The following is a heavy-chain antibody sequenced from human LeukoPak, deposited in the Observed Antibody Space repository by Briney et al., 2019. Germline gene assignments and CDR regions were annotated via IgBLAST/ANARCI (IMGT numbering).Heavy chain of an antibody. CDR2: IYSGGST. D-gene: IGHD4-17*01. J-gene: IGHJ6*02. CDR3: ALMGTVTLSRMDV. V-gene: IGHV3-66*01. Sequence: PGGSLRLSCAASGFTVSSNYMSWVRQAPGKGLEWVSVIYSGGSTYYADSVKGRFTISRDNSKNTMYLQMNSLRAEDTAVYYCALMGTVTLSRMDVWGQGTTVTVSS. CDR1: GFTVSSNY.